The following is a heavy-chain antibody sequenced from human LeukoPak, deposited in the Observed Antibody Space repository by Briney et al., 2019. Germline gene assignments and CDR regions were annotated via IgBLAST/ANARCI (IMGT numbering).Heavy chain of an antibody. D-gene: IGHD2-2*01. CDR2: ISAYNGNT. CDR3: ARRVPAAMVDDAFDI. J-gene: IGHJ3*02. V-gene: IGHV1-18*01. CDR1: GYTFTSYG. Sequence: ASVKVSCKASGYTFTSYGISWVRQAPGQGLEWMGWISAYNGNTNYAQKLQGRVTMTTDTSTSTAYMELRSLRSDDTAVYYCARRVPAAMVDDAFDIWGQGTMVTVSS.